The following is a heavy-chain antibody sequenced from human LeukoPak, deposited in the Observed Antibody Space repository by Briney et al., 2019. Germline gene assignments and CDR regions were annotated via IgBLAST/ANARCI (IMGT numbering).Heavy chain of an antibody. CDR2: ISNDGGDK. V-gene: IGHV3-30*07. CDR3: ARDEDTSALSEY. Sequence: GRSLRLSCEASGFTFTSYVMHWVRQAPGKGLEWVALISNDGGDKYDADSVKGRFTISRDNSKSTLYLHMDSLRAEDTAVYYCARDEDTSALSEYWGQGTLVTVSS. CDR1: GFTFTSYV. J-gene: IGHJ4*02. D-gene: IGHD2/OR15-2a*01.